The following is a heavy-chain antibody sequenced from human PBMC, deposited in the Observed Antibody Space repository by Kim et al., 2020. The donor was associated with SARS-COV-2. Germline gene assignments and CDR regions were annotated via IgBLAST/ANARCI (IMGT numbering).Heavy chain of an antibody. Sequence: VKGRFTISRDNAKNSLYLQMNSLRAEDTAVYYCARDQWLVGNYYYYGMDVWGQGTTVTVSS. V-gene: IGHV3-21*01. CDR3: ARDQWLVGNYYYYGMDV. J-gene: IGHJ6*02. D-gene: IGHD6-19*01.